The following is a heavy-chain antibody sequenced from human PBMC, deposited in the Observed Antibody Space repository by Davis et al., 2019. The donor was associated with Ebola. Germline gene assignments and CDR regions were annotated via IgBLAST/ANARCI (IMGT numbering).Heavy chain of an antibody. V-gene: IGHV3-48*04. CDR3: ARDSSGYYHLDY. D-gene: IGHD3-22*01. CDR1: GFTFTSYS. Sequence: GESLKISCAASGFTFTSYSMNWVRQAPGKGLEWVSYISSSGSTIYYADSVKGRFTISRDNAKNSLYLQMNSLRAEDTAVYYCARDSSGYYHLDYWGQGTLVTVSS. J-gene: IGHJ4*02. CDR2: ISSSGSTI.